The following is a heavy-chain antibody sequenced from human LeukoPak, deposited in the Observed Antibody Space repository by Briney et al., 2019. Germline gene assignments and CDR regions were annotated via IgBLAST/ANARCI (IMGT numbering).Heavy chain of an antibody. V-gene: IGHV3-7*01. Sequence: GGSLRLSRAASGFTFSNYWMSWVRQAPGTGLEWVANINQHGSEKYYVDSVKGRFTISRDNAQNTLYLQMNSLRAEDTAVYYCARGTALQDYWGQGTLVTVSS. CDR1: GFTFSNYW. CDR2: INQHGSEK. CDR3: ARGTALQDY. J-gene: IGHJ4*02. D-gene: IGHD2-2*02.